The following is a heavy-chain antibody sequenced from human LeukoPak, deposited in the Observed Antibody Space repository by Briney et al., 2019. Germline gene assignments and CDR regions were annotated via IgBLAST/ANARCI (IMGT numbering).Heavy chain of an antibody. CDR2: INHSGST. Sequence: SSETLSLTCAVYGGSFSGYYWSWIRQPPGKGLEWIGEINHSGSTNYNPSLKSRVTISVDTSKNQFSLKLSSVTAADTAVYYCARRGRGSSWLVDYWGQGTLVTVSS. CDR1: GGSFSGYY. CDR3: ARRGRGSSWLVDY. D-gene: IGHD6-13*01. V-gene: IGHV4-34*01. J-gene: IGHJ4*02.